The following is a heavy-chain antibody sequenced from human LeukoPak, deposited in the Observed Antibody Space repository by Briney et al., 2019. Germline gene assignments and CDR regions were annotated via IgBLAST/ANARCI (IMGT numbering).Heavy chain of an antibody. V-gene: IGHV4-34*01. J-gene: IGHJ4*02. CDR1: GGSFSGYY. D-gene: IGHD3-10*01. Sequence: PSETLSLTCAVYGGSFSGYYWSWIRQPPGKGLEWFGEINHSGSTNYNPSLKSRVTISVDTSKNQFSLKLSSVTAADTAVYYCGEVSVRGVIWRDYWGQGTLVTVSS. CDR2: INHSGST. CDR3: GEVSVRGVIWRDY.